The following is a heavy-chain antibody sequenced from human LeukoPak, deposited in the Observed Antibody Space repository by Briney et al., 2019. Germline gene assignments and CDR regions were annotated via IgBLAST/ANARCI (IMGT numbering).Heavy chain of an antibody. CDR3: ARERGSSWSEAFDI. J-gene: IGHJ3*02. D-gene: IGHD6-13*01. CDR1: VFTFSSYS. V-gene: IGHV3-21*01. Sequence: TGGSLRLSCAASVFTFSSYSMNWVPHAPGKGLEGVSSIGGSSSSIFYADSVKGRFTISRDNAKNSLYLQMNSLRAEDTAVYYCARERGSSWSEAFDIWGQGTMVTVSS. CDR2: IGGSSSSI.